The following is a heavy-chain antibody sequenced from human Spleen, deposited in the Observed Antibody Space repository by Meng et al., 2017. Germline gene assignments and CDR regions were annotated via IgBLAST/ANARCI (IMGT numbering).Heavy chain of an antibody. D-gene: IGHD4-11*01. Sequence: QVQLQESGPGLVRPSQTLSLTCTVSGGSINSGDYYWIWIRQPPGKGLEWMGYNYYSGNTDYSPSLQSRITISLDTSKNRISLKLSSVTSADTAVYYCAREAMTTGPDPWGQGTLVTVSS. CDR2: NYYSGNT. V-gene: IGHV4-30-4*01. CDR3: AREAMTTGPDP. J-gene: IGHJ5*02. CDR1: GGSINSGDYY.